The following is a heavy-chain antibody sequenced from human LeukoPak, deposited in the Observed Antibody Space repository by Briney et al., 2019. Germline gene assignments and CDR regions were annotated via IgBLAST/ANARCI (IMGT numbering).Heavy chain of an antibody. J-gene: IGHJ4*02. D-gene: IGHD1-1*01. V-gene: IGHV3-23*01. CDR2: ISGAGDDT. CDR1: GFTFSTYA. Sequence: GGSLRLSCAASGFTFSTYAMIWVRQGPDKGLEWVSAISGAGDDTYYADSVKGRFTISRDNSKNTVQVQMSSLRAEDTAVYYCAKLSGTFGTTSRVLDSWGQGTLVTVSS. CDR3: AKLSGTFGTTSRVLDS.